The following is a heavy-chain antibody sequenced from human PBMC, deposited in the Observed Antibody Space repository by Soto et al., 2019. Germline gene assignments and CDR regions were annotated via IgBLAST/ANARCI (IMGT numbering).Heavy chain of an antibody. Sequence: GESLKISCKGSGYSFTSYWISWVRQMPGKGLEWMGRIDPSDSYTNYSPSFQGHVTISADKSISTAYLQWSSLKASDTAMYYCATLEIPEVVIAYPGMDFWGQGTTVTVSS. D-gene: IGHD3-22*01. CDR1: GYSFTSYW. V-gene: IGHV5-10-1*01. CDR2: IDPSDSYT. J-gene: IGHJ6*02. CDR3: ATLEIPEVVIAYPGMDF.